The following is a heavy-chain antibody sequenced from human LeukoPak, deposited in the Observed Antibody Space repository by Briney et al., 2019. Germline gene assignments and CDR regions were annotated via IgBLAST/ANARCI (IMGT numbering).Heavy chain of an antibody. D-gene: IGHD3-3*01. V-gene: IGHV1-69*13. CDR1: GGTFSSYA. CDR3: AREHYDFWSGYYTPRYYYYYMDV. CDR2: IIPIFGTA. Sequence: SVKVSCKASGGTFSSYAIRWVRQAPGQGLEWMGGIIPIFGTAKYAQKFQGRVTITADESTSTAYMELSSLRSEDTAVYYCAREHYDFWSGYYTPRYYYYYMDVWGKGTTVTVSS. J-gene: IGHJ6*03.